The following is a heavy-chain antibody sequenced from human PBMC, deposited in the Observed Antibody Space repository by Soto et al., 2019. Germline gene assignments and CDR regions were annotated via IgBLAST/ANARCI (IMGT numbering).Heavy chain of an antibody. D-gene: IGHD6-19*01. CDR3: ARRHLAVAVSPWFDP. J-gene: IGHJ5*02. Sequence: QVTLKESGPVLVKPTETLTLRCTVSGLSITDSEMGVSWIRQPPGQPLERLAHIDSSCEKSYRIFLKSRLASSKDTSKSQIVLTMTNMDPADTATYYCARRHLAVAVSPWFDPWGQGIPVTVSS. CDR1: GLSITDSEMG. V-gene: IGHV2-26*01. CDR2: IDSSCEK.